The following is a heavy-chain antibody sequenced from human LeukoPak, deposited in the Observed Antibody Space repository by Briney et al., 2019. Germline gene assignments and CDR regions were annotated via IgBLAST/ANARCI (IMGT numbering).Heavy chain of an antibody. J-gene: IGHJ6*02. CDR1: AGSISSYY. CDR2: IYSSGST. Sequence: PSETLSLTCTVPAGSISSYYWSWIRQPPGKGLEWIGYIYSSGSTNYNPSLKSRVTISVDTSKNQFSLKLSSVTAADTAAYYCARVDEGGYYYYGMDVWGQGTTVTVSS. CDR3: ARVDEGGYYYYGMDV. V-gene: IGHV4-59*01. D-gene: IGHD3-16*01.